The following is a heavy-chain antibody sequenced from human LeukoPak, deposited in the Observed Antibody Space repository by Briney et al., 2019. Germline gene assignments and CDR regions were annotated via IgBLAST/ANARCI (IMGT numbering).Heavy chain of an antibody. V-gene: IGHV3-21*01. CDR3: ARDQYYDILTGYYHSWFDP. CDR1: GFTFSSYS. D-gene: IGHD3-9*01. CDR2: ISSSSSYI. J-gene: IGHJ5*02. Sequence: GGSLRLSCAASGFTFSSYSMNWVRQAPGKGLEWVSSISSSSSYIYYADSVKGRFTIPRDNAKNSLYLQMNSLRAEDTAVYYCARDQYYDILTGYYHSWFDPWGQGTLVTVSS.